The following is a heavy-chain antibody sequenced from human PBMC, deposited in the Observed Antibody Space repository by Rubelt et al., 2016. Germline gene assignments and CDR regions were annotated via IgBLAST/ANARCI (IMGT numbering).Heavy chain of an antibody. J-gene: IGHJ6*02. D-gene: IGHD1-26*01. Sequence: QVQLQQWGAGLLKPAETLSLTCAVYGGSFSGYSWSWIRLSPGKGLEWIGEISQGGTTNYNPSLKSRVTITSQNQFSLKLNSGTAADTAVYYCAGGRGSGSYGGYYFYGVDVWGQGTTVTVSS. CDR2: ISQGGTT. V-gene: IGHV4-34*01. CDR3: AGGRGSGSYGGYYFYGVDV. CDR1: GGSFSGYS.